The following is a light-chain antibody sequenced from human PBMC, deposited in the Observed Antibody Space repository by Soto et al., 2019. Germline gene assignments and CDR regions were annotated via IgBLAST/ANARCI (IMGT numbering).Light chain of an antibody. J-gene: IGLJ3*02. CDR1: SGHSSYA. CDR3: QTWGTGPWV. V-gene: IGLV4-69*01. CDR2: LNSDGSH. Sequence: VLTQSPSASASLGASVKLTCTLSSGHSSYAIAWHQQQPEKGPRYLMKLNSDGSHSKGDGIPDRFSGSNSGAERYLTISSLQSEDEADYYCQTWGTGPWVFGGGPKLTVL.